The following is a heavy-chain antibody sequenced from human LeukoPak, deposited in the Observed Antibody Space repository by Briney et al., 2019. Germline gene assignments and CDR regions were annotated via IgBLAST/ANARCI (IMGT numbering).Heavy chain of an antibody. V-gene: IGHV1-69*05. D-gene: IGHD3-16*01. CDR2: IIPIFGTA. CDR3: ASWAYNWFDP. Sequence: GASVKVSCKASGGTFSSYAISWVRQAPGQGLEWMGGIIPIFGTANYAQKFQGRVTITTDESTSTAYMELSSLRSEDTAVYYCASWAYNWFDPGAREPRSPSPQ. CDR1: GGTFSSYA. J-gene: IGHJ5*02.